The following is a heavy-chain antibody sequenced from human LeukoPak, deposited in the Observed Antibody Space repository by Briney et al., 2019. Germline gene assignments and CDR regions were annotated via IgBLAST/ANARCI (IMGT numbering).Heavy chain of an antibody. D-gene: IGHD3-22*01. J-gene: IGHJ4*02. CDR1: GYTFIGYY. V-gene: IGHV1-2*02. CDR3: ARGYYYDSSGYSPFDY. Sequence: GASVKVSCKASGYTFIGYYMHWARQAPGQGLEWMGWINPNTGDTNYAQKFQGRVTMTRNTSISTAYMELSSLRSEDTAVYYCARGYYYDSSGYSPFDYWGQGTLVTVSS. CDR2: INPNTGDT.